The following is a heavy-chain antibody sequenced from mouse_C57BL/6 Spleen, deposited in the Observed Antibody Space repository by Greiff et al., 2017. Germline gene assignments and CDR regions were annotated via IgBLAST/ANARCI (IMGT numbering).Heavy chain of an antibody. V-gene: IGHV1-39*01. CDR3: ASWVDSDYYGSGYYFDY. D-gene: IGHD1-1*01. CDR1: GYSFTDYY. Sequence: EVQLQQSGPELVKPGASVKLSCKASGYSFTDYYMNWVKQSNGKSLEWIGVINPNSGTTSYNQKFKGKATLTVDQSSSTAYMQLNSLTSEDSAVYYYASWVDSDYYGSGYYFDYWGQGTTLTVSS. J-gene: IGHJ2*01. CDR2: INPNSGTT.